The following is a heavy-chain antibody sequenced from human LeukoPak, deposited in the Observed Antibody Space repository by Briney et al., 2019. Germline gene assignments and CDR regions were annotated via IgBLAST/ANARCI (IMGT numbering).Heavy chain of an antibody. V-gene: IGHV3-23*01. CDR2: ISGSGGST. Sequence: GGSLRLSCAASGFTFSSYAMSWVRQAPGKRLEWVSAISGSGGSTYYADSVKGRFTISRDNSKNTLYLQMNSLRAEDTAVYYCAKGLKYYYGSGSYSYAFDIWGQGTMVTVSS. CDR1: GFTFSSYA. D-gene: IGHD3-10*01. J-gene: IGHJ3*02. CDR3: AKGLKYYYGSGSYSYAFDI.